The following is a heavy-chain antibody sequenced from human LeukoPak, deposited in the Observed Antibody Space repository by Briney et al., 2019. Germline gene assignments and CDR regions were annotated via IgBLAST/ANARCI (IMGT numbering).Heavy chain of an antibody. CDR3: ATDYWGSLNY. J-gene: IGHJ4*02. V-gene: IGHV3-21*01. Sequence: PGGSLRLSCAASGFTFSSYSMNWVRQAPGKGLEWVSSISSSSSYIYYADSLKGRFTISRDNAKNSLYLQMNSLRAEDTAVYYCATDYWGSLNYWGQGTLVTVSS. D-gene: IGHD7-27*01. CDR1: GFTFSSYS. CDR2: ISSSSSYI.